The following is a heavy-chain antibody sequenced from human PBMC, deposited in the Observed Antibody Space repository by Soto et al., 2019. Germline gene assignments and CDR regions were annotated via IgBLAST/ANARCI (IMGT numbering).Heavy chain of an antibody. CDR2: ISGSGGST. Sequence: GGSLTLSCAASVFTFSSYAMSWVRQAPGKGLEWVSAISGSGGSTYYADSVNGRCTISRDNSKNTLYLQMNSLRAEDTAVYYCAKNARVTAKPYYSQGRHFWGKGTTVT. CDR1: VFTFSSYA. J-gene: IGHJ6*04. V-gene: IGHV3-23*01. D-gene: IGHD2-21*02. CDR3: AKNARVTAKPYYSQGRHF.